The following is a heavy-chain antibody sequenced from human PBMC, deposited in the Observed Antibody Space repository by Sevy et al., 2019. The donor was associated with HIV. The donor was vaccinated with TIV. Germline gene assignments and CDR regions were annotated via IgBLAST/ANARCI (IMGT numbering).Heavy chain of an antibody. CDR3: ARERLVSAGGYYNYYFGMDV. J-gene: IGHJ6*02. V-gene: IGHV3-53*01. CDR1: GFDVNENY. CDR2: IYSGDTGGST. Sequence: GGSLRLSCAASGFDVNENYMSWVRQAPGKGLEWVSIIYSGDTGGSTYYADSVKGRLTISRDNSQNTLYLQINSLRPEDTALYYCARERLVSAGGYYNYYFGMDVWGQGTTVTVSS. D-gene: IGHD3-3*01.